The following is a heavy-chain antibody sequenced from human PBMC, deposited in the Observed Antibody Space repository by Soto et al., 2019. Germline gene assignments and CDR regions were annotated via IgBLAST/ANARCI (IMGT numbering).Heavy chain of an antibody. CDR1: GFTFSSYG. V-gene: IGHV3-30*18. J-gene: IGHJ6*01. CDR3: AKEGAMVRGGIMGV. CDR2: ISDDGSNK. D-gene: IGHD3-10*01. Sequence: QVQLVESGGGVVQPGRSLRLSCAASGFTFSSYGMHWVRQAPGKGLEWVAVISDDGSNKYYADSVKGRFTISRDNSKNTLYLQMNSLRAEDTAVYYCAKEGAMVRGGIMGVWGQGPTVTVAS.